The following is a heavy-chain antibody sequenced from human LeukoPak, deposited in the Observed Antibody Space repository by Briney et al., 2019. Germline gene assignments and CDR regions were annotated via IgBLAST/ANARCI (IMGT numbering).Heavy chain of an antibody. Sequence: GSLRLSCAASGFPFSTYAMSWVRQAPGEGLEWVSSIRGSDGSTYYADSVKGWFAISRDNSKNTLYLQMNSLRAEDTAQYYCAKDVFGDYGGPDYWGQGTLVTVSS. J-gene: IGHJ4*02. CDR1: GFPFSTYA. CDR3: AKDVFGDYGGPDY. CDR2: IRGSDGST. D-gene: IGHD4-23*01. V-gene: IGHV3-23*01.